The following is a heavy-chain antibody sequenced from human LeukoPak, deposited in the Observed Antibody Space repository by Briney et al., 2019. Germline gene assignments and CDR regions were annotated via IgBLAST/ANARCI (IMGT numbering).Heavy chain of an antibody. J-gene: IGHJ4*02. Sequence: GGSLRLSCAASGFTFSSYSMNWVRQAPGKGLEWVSYISSSSSTIYYADSVKGRFTISRDNAKNSLYLQMNSLRAEDTAVYYCARDLPITSVWGSYRLDFDYWGQGTLVTVSS. CDR3: ARDLPITSVWGSYRLDFDY. CDR2: ISSSSSTI. V-gene: IGHV3-48*04. CDR1: GFTFSSYS. D-gene: IGHD3-16*02.